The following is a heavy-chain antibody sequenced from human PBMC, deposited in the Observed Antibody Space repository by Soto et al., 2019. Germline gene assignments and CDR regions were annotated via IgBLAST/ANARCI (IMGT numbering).Heavy chain of an antibody. J-gene: IGHJ5*02. CDR1: GGSISSYY. CDR3: ARGPTGNSFDP. D-gene: IGHD1-1*01. V-gene: IGHV4-59*01. CDR2: IYYSGST. Sequence: QVQLQESGPGLVKPSETLSLTCTVSGGSISSYYWSWIRQPPGKGLEWIGYIYYSGSTNYNPSLTSRVTISVDTSKNQFSLKLRSVTAADTAVYYCARGPTGNSFDPWGQGTLVTVSS.